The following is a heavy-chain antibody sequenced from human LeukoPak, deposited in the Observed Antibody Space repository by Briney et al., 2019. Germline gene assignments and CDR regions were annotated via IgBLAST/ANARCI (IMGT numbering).Heavy chain of an antibody. CDR3: AKGGRIQLWLKRGYSDY. D-gene: IGHD5-18*01. CDR1: GFTFSSYA. V-gene: IGHV3-23*01. Sequence: GGSLRLSCAASGFTFSSYAMSWVRQAPGKGLEWVSAISGSGGSTYYADSVKGRFTISRDNSKNTLYLQMNSLRAEDTAVYYCAKGGRIQLWLKRGYSDYWGQGTLVTVSS. CDR2: ISGSGGST. J-gene: IGHJ4*03.